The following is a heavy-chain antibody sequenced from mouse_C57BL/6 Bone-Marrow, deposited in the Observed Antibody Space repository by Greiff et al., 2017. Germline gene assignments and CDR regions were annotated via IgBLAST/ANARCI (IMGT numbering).Heavy chain of an antibody. Sequence: EVMLVESGGDLVKPGGSLKLSCAASGFTFSSYGMSWVRQTPDKRLEWVATISSGGSYTYYPDSVKGRFTISRDNAKNTLYLQMSSLKSEDTAMYYCARVIDYPYAMDYWGQGTSVTVSS. CDR2: ISSGGSYT. V-gene: IGHV5-6*01. CDR3: ARVIDYPYAMDY. J-gene: IGHJ4*01. D-gene: IGHD2-4*01. CDR1: GFTFSSYG.